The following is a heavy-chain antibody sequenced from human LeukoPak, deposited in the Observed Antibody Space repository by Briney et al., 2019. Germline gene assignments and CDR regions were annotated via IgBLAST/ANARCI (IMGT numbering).Heavy chain of an antibody. CDR2: MYLSGTT. CDR3: ATSQYGPLPSGMDV. CDR1: GDSINSLDL. Sequence: SGTLSLTCTVSGDSINSLDLWSWVRQPPGKGLEWIGEMYLSGTTHSNPSVKSRVTISIDKSKNQFSLKLSSVTAADTAVYYCATSQYGPLPSGMDVWGQGTTVTVSS. D-gene: IGHD3-10*01. J-gene: IGHJ6*02. V-gene: IGHV4-4*02.